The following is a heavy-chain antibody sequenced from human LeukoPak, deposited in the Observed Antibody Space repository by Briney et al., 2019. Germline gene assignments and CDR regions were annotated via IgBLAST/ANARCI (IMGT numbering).Heavy chain of an antibody. CDR1: GFTFSSYG. J-gene: IGHJ6*02. CDR2: ISYDGSNK. Sequence: PGGSLRLSCAASGFTFSSYGMHWVRQAPGKGLEWAALISYDGSNKYYADSVKGRFTISRDNSKNTLYLQMNSLRAEDTAVYYCAKDGAYGDYTSGYYYYGMDVWGQGTTVTVSS. CDR3: AKDGAYGDYTSGYYYYGMDV. V-gene: IGHV3-30*18. D-gene: IGHD4-17*01.